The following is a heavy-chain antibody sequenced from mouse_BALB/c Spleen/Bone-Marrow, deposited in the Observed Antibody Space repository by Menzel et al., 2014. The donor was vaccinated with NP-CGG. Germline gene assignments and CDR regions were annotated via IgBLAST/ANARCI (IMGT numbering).Heavy chain of an antibody. V-gene: IGHV1S130*01. D-gene: IGHD2-1*01. CDR2: IHPNSGNT. J-gene: IGHJ1*01. CDR3: AREKIYGNFLWYFDV. Sequence: QVQLQQSGSVLVRPGASVKLSCKASGYTFTSSWMHWAKQRPGQGLEWIGEIHPNSGNTNYNEKFKGKATLTVDTSSGTAYVDLSSLTSEDSAVYYCAREKIYGNFLWYFDVWVAGATVTVSS. CDR1: GYTFTSSW.